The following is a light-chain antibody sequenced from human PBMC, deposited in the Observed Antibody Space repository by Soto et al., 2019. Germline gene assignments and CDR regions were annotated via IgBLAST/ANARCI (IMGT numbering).Light chain of an antibody. CDR1: QSLVHSDGNTY. J-gene: IGKJ5*01. CDR3: VQVTQSPVT. V-gene: IGKV2-24*01. Sequence: DIVLTQPPLSSPVTLGQSASISCRSSQSLVHSDGNTYLSWLQQRPGQPPRLLLYKISKRMSGVPDRFSGSGAGTDFTLRISRVVAEDVGVYFWVQVTQSPVTCGPGTRLDI. CDR2: KIS.